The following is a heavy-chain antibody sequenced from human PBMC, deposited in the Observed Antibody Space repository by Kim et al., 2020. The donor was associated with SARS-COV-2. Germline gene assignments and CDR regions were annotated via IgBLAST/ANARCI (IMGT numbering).Heavy chain of an antibody. CDR3: AKDISYGHYGQSEYFQH. J-gene: IGHJ1*01. V-gene: IGHV3-23*01. D-gene: IGHD4-17*01. CDR2: ISGSGGST. CDR1: GFTFSSYA. Sequence: GGSLRLSCAASGFTFSSYAMSWVRQAPGKGLEWVSAISGSGGSTYYADSVKGRFTISRDNSKNTLYLQMNSLRAEDTAVYYCAKDISYGHYGQSEYFQHWGQGTLVTVSS.